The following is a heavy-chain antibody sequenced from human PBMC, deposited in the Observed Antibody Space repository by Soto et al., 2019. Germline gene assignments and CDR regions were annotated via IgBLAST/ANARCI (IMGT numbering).Heavy chain of an antibody. Sequence: QMPLVQSGPEVKKPGTSVKVSCKASGFTFTNSAVQWVRQARGQRLEWIGWIVVGSGNTNYAQKFQERVTFTRDMSTSTAYMELSSLRSEDTALYYCAADPAYSSGWFAFFDYWGQGTLVTVSS. CDR1: GFTFTNSA. CDR3: AADPAYSSGWFAFFDY. CDR2: IVVGSGNT. J-gene: IGHJ4*02. V-gene: IGHV1-58*01. D-gene: IGHD6-19*01.